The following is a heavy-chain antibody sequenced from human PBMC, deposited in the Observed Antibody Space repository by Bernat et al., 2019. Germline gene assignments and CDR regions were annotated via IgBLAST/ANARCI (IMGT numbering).Heavy chain of an antibody. J-gene: IGHJ5*02. CDR2: ISGSGGST. CDR1: GFPFTSYA. V-gene: IGHV3-23*01. D-gene: IGHD3-16*02. CDR3: AKDGGRIWGSYRGNWFDP. Sequence: EVQLLASGGGLVQPGGSLILSCAASGFPFTSYAMSWVRQAAGNGLEWFSAISGSGGSTYYADSVKGRVTISRDNSKNTLYLQMSSLRAEDTAVYYCAKDGGRIWGSYRGNWFDPWGQGTLVTVSS.